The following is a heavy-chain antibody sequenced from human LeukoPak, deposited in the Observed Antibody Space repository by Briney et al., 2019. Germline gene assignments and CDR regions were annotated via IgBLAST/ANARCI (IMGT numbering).Heavy chain of an antibody. J-gene: IGHJ4*01. V-gene: IGHV3-7*01. Sequence: PGGSLRLSCVASGFTIDSFYMSWVRQAPGKGLEWVANIDEAGKDRYYADYVKGRFTISRDNTKNSVFLDMTSLRVEDTATYFCARASPGVVFNYFDYWGQGALVRVSS. CDR3: ARASPGVVFNYFDY. CDR1: GFTIDSFY. D-gene: IGHD2-15*01. CDR2: IDEAGKDR.